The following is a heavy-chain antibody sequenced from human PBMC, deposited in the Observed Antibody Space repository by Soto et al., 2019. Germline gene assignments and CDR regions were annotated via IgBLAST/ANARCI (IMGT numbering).Heavy chain of an antibody. CDR2: ISSSSTYI. V-gene: IGHV3-21*01. D-gene: IGHD2-2*01. J-gene: IGHJ4*02. CDR1: GFTFSSYS. CDR3: ARESPQYCSSTSCYVGMVY. Sequence: EVQLVESGGGLVKPGGSLRLSCAASGFTFSSYSMNWVCQAPGKGLEWVSSISSSSTYIYYADSVKGRFTISRDNAKNSLYLQMNSLRAEDTAVYYCARESPQYCSSTSCYVGMVYWGQGTLVTVSS.